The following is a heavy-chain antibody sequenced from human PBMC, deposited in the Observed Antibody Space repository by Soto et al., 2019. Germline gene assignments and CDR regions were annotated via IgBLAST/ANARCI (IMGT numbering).Heavy chain of an antibody. Sequence: ASVKVSCKASGYTFTSYGISWVRQAPGQGLEWMGWISAYNGNTNYAQKLQGRVTMTTDTSTSTAYMELRSLRSDDTAVNYCARDSRDRQRITIFVVVPQKPEAFDISGQGTMLTGS. D-gene: IGHD3-3*01. V-gene: IGHV1-18*01. CDR2: ISAYNGNT. J-gene: IGHJ3*02. CDR1: GYTFTSYG. CDR3: ARDSRDRQRITIFVVVPQKPEAFDI.